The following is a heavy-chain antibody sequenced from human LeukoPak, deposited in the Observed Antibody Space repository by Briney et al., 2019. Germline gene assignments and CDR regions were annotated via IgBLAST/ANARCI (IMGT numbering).Heavy chain of an antibody. CDR2: INPNRGGT. D-gene: IGHD3-10*01. V-gene: IGHV1-2*02. J-gene: IGHJ5*02. CDR1: GYTYTRYF. CDR3: ARAGGYYGSGDPSP. Sequence: ASVKVSCKAAGYTYTRYFTHSVRQAAGQRGEGMGWINPNRGGTHYAQKFHGRVIMTRDTPISAAYIDLSRLRYDDTCVYYCARAGGYYGSGDPSPWGPGTLVTVSS.